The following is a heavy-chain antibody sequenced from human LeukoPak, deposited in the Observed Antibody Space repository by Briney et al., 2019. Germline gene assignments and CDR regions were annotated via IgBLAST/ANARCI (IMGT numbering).Heavy chain of an antibody. CDR1: GFTVSSNY. V-gene: IGHV3-53*01. J-gene: IGHJ4*02. Sequence: RGSLRLSCAASGFTVSSNYMSWVRQAPGKGLEWVSVIYSGGSTYYADSVKGRFTISRDNSKNTLYLQMSSLRAEDTAVYYCARGQWLADFDYWGQGTLVTVSS. CDR3: ARGQWLADFDY. D-gene: IGHD6-19*01. CDR2: IYSGGST.